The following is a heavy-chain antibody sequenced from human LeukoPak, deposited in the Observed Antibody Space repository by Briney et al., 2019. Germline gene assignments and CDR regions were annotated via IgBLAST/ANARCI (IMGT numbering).Heavy chain of an antibody. J-gene: IGHJ3*02. CDR1: GFTFSSYD. CDR3: ARQLYGGKSVGAFDI. D-gene: IGHD4-23*01. V-gene: IGHV3-13*01. CDR2: IDTAGDT. Sequence: GGSLRLSCAASGFTFSSYDMHWVRQATGKGLEWVSAIDTAGDTYYPGSVKGRFTISRENAKNSSYLQMNSLRAGDTAVYYCARQLYGGKSVGAFDIWGRGTMVTVSS.